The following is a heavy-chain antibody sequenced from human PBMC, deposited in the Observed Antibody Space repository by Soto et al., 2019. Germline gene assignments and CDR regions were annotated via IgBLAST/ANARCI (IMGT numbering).Heavy chain of an antibody. CDR2: ISGSGGST. Sequence: GGSLRLSCAASGFTFSSYAMSWVRQAPGKGLEWVSAISGSGGSTYYADSVKGRFTISRDNSKNTLYLQMNSLRAEDTAVYYCAKEGGSQPGYSSGWTFPYYYYGMDVWGQGTTVTVSS. V-gene: IGHV3-23*01. CDR1: GFTFSSYA. D-gene: IGHD6-19*01. J-gene: IGHJ6*02. CDR3: AKEGGSQPGYSSGWTFPYYYYGMDV.